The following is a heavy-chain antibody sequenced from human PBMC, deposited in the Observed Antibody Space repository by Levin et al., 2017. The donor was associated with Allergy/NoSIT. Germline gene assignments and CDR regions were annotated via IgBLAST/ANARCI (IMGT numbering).Heavy chain of an antibody. CDR1: GGSISSSNW. Sequence: ASETLSLTCAVSGGSISSSNWWSWVRQPPGKGLEWIGEIYHSGSTNYNPSLKSRVTISVDKSKNQFSLKLSSVTAADTAVYYCARVSLYSSSWYFDYWGQGTLVTVSS. D-gene: IGHD6-13*01. J-gene: IGHJ4*02. V-gene: IGHV4-4*02. CDR2: IYHSGST. CDR3: ARVSLYSSSWYFDY.